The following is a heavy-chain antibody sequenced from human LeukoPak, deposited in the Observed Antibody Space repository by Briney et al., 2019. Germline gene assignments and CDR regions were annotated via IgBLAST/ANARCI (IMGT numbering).Heavy chain of an antibody. CDR1: GFTFSSYG. Sequence: PGRSLRLSCAASGFTFSSYGMHWVRQAPGKGLEWVAVIWYDGSNKYYADSVKGRFTISRDNSKNTLYLQMNSLRAEDTAVYYCAGDWSPYDSSGYPCLWGQGTLVTVSS. CDR2: IWYDGSNK. V-gene: IGHV3-33*01. J-gene: IGHJ4*02. CDR3: AGDWSPYDSSGYPCL. D-gene: IGHD3-22*01.